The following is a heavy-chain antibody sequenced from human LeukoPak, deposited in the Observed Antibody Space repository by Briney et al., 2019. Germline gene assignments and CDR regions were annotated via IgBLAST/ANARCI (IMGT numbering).Heavy chain of an antibody. D-gene: IGHD2-8*01. CDR2: INHSGST. Sequence: PSETLSLTCAVYGGSFSGYYWSWIRQPPGKGLEWIGEINHSGSTNYNPSLKSRVTISVDTSKNQFSLKLSSVTAADTAVCYCASTKRDWFDPWGQGTLVTVSS. CDR1: GGSFSGYY. CDR3: ASTKRDWFDP. J-gene: IGHJ5*02. V-gene: IGHV4-34*01.